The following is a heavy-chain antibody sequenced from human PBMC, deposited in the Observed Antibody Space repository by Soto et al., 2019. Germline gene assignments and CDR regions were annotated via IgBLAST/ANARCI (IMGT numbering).Heavy chain of an antibody. V-gene: IGHV6-1*01. CDR1: GNNVSANSAG. D-gene: IGHD1-1*01. J-gene: IGHJ4*02. CDR3: ARNSWNAPPAFDF. Sequence: QTLSLTCVISGNNVSANSAGWNWIRQSPSRGLEWLGRTYYRSKWNNDYAASVKGRITVNPDTSKNQFSLQLNSVTPEDTGVYYCARNSWNAPPAFDFWGQGIQVTVSS. CDR2: TYYRSKWNN.